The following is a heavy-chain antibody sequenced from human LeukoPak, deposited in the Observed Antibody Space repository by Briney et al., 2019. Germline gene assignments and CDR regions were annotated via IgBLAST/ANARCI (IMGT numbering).Heavy chain of an antibody. CDR2: IHRAGRT. V-gene: IGHV4-4*02. CDR3: GKTDIYFNPIDY. D-gene: IGHD3-9*01. CDR1: GVSISSSEW. Sequence: SETLSLTCAVSGVSISSSEWWIWVRQPPGQVLEWIGEIHRAGRTRYNPSLKSRVTISMDYSKNQFSLKLTSVTAADTAIYYCGKTDIYFNPIDYWGPGSLVTVSS. J-gene: IGHJ4*02.